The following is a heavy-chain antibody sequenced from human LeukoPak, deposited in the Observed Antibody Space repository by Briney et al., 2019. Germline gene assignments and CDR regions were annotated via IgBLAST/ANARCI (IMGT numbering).Heavy chain of an antibody. D-gene: IGHD2-15*01. J-gene: IGHJ3*02. CDR3: ARYCSGGSCYRDAFDI. CDR2: IYHSGST. V-gene: IGHV4-30-2*01. Sequence: SETLSLTYAVSGGSISSGGYSWSWIRQPPGKGLEWIGYIYHSGSTYYNPSLKSRVTISVDRSKNQFSLKLSSVTAADTAVYYCARYCSGGSCYRDAFDIWGQGTMVTVSS. CDR1: GGSISSGGYS.